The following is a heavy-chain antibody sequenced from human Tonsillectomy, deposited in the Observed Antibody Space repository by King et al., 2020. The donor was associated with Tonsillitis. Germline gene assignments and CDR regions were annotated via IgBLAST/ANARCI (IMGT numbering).Heavy chain of an antibody. CDR2: ISWNSGSI. Sequence: VQLVESGGGLVQPGGSLRLSCAASGFSFDHYVMHWVRHVPGKGLEWGSGISWNSGSIGYADSVKGRFTISRDNAKNSLYLQMNSLRPEDTALYYCAKGLVCRDFDHWGQGTPVTVSS. V-gene: IGHV3-9*01. CDR3: AKGLVCRDFDH. D-gene: IGHD2-15*01. CDR1: GFSFDHYV. J-gene: IGHJ4*02.